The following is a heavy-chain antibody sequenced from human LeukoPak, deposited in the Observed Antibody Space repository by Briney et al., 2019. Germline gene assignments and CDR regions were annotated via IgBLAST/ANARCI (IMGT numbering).Heavy chain of an antibody. D-gene: IGHD6-19*01. CDR2: INPSGGST. CDR3: AREWSSGCLDY. Sequence: ASVKVSCKASGYTFTSYYMHWVRQAPGQGLEWMGIINPSGGSTGYAQKFQGRVTMTRDTSTSTVYMELSSLRSEDTAVYYCAREWSSGCLDYWGQGTLVTVSS. V-gene: IGHV1-46*01. J-gene: IGHJ4*02. CDR1: GYTFTSYY.